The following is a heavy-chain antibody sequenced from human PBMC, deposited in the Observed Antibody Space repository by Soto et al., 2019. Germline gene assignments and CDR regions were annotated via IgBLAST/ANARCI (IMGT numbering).Heavy chain of an antibody. Sequence: EVQLLESGGGLVQPGGSLRLSCAASGFTFSSYAMSWVRQAPGKGLEWVSAISGSGGSTYYADSVKGRFTISRDNSKNTLYLQMNSLRAEDTAVYYCAKGGYYDILTGYYNFLYYYGMDVWGQGTTVTVSS. CDR2: ISGSGGST. CDR1: GFTFSSYA. J-gene: IGHJ6*02. D-gene: IGHD3-9*01. CDR3: AKGGYYDILTGYYNFLYYYGMDV. V-gene: IGHV3-23*01.